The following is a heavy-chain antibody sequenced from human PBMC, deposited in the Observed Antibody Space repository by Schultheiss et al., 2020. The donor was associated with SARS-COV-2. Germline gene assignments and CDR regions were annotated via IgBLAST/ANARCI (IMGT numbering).Heavy chain of an antibody. V-gene: IGHV3-23*01. J-gene: IGHJ4*02. Sequence: GGSLRLSCAASGFTFSNYAMSWVRQAPGKGLEWVSAISGSGGSTYYADSVKGRFTISRDNAKNSLYLQMKSLRAEDTAVYYCAKGAEIQLWLSLFDYWGQGTLVTVSS. CDR3: AKGAEIQLWLSLFDY. CDR2: ISGSGGST. CDR1: GFTFSNYA. D-gene: IGHD5-18*01.